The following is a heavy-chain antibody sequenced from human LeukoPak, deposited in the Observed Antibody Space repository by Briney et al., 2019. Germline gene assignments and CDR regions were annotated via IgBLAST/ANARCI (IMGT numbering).Heavy chain of an antibody. CDR3: ARFRALDITMVRGGLDY. V-gene: IGHV7-81*01. CDR1: GYSFTTYG. D-gene: IGHD3-10*01. Sequence: ASVKVSCKASGYSFTTYGMNWVPQATGQGLEWMGWFNTYTGNPTYAQGFTGRFVFSMDTSASTAYLQISSLKAEDMAMYYCARFRALDITMVRGGLDYWGQGTLVTVSS. J-gene: IGHJ4*02. CDR2: FNTYTGNP.